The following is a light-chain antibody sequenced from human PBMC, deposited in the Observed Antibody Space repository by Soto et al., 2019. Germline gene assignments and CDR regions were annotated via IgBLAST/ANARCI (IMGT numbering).Light chain of an antibody. V-gene: IGLV2-14*01. Sequence: QSALTQPASVSGSPGQSIAISCTGTSSDVGSYNYVCWYQHHPGKAPKMMIFEVSNRPSGVSNRFSGSKSGNTASLTISGLQAEDEADYYCASYTGSSTPYVFGTGTKLTVL. CDR3: ASYTGSSTPYV. CDR2: EVS. J-gene: IGLJ1*01. CDR1: SSDVGSYNY.